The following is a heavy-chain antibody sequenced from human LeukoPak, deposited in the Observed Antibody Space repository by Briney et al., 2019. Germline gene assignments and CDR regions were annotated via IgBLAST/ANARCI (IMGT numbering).Heavy chain of an antibody. Sequence: GASVKVSCKASGYTFTGYYMHWVRQAPGQGLEWMGRINPNSGGTNYAQKFQGRVTMTRDTSINTAYMELSRLRSDDTAVYYCARPHTVLYNWFDPWAREPWSPSPQ. CDR3: ARPHTVLYNWFDP. V-gene: IGHV1-2*06. J-gene: IGHJ5*02. CDR1: GYTFTGYY. D-gene: IGHD4-11*01. CDR2: INPNSGGT.